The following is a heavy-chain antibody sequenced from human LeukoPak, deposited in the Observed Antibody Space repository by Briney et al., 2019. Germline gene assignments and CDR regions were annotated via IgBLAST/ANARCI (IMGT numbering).Heavy chain of an antibody. CDR2: IIPRLDIA. CDR1: GGTFSSYA. J-gene: IGHJ4*02. CDR3: AREWYDILTGYQGFQLDY. D-gene: IGHD3-9*01. V-gene: IGHV1-69*04. Sequence: SMKVSCKASGGTFSSYAISWVRQAPGQGLEWMGRIIPRLDIANSAQSFQGRVTITADKSTSTAYMELSSLRSDDTAVYYCAREWYDILTGYQGFQLDYWGQGSLVTVSS.